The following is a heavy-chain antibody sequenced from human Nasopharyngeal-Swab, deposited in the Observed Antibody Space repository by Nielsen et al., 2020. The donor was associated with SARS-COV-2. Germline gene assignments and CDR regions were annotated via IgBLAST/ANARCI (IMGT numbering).Heavy chain of an antibody. V-gene: IGHV1-46*01. J-gene: IGHJ5*02. CDR2: INPSGGSA. CDR3: ARGGDPREVVAATDCFDP. D-gene: IGHD2-15*01. Sequence: WVRQAPGQGLEWMGIINPSGGSATYAQNFQGRVTMTRDTSTSTVHMELSSLRSEDTAVYYCARGGDPREVVAATDCFDPWGQGTLVTVSS.